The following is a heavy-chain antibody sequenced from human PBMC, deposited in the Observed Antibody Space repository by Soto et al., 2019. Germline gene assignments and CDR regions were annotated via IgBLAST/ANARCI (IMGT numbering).Heavy chain of an antibody. D-gene: IGHD3-10*01. CDR2: IIPIFGAA. CDR1: GGTFSTYA. Sequence: QVQLVQSGAEVKKPGSSVKVSCKASGGTFSTYAINWVRQAPGQGLEWMGGIIPIFGAANYAQKFQGRVTITAGESTSTAYMELGSLRSVDTAVPYDARVTMVRGVHNWFDPWGQGTLVTVSS. J-gene: IGHJ5*02. V-gene: IGHV1-69*01. CDR3: ARVTMVRGVHNWFDP.